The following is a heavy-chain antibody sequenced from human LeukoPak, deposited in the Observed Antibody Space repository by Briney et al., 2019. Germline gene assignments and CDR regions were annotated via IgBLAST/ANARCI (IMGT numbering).Heavy chain of an antibody. CDR1: GFTFSSYA. Sequence: PGGSLRLSCAAPGFTFSSYAMSWVRQAPGKGLEWVSAISGSGDSTYYADSVKGRFTISRDNSKNTLYLQMNSLRAEDTAVYYCAKGPLRPSDYWGQGTLVTVSS. J-gene: IGHJ4*02. V-gene: IGHV3-23*01. CDR2: ISGSGDST. CDR3: AKGPLRPSDY.